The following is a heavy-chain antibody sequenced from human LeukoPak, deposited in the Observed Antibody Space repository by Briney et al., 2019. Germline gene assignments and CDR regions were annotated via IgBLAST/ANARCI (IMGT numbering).Heavy chain of an antibody. CDR1: GYTFTSYD. V-gene: IGHV1-8*03. CDR2: MNPNSGNT. Sequence: ASVKVSCKASGYTFTSYDINWVRQATGQGLEWMGWMNPNSGNTGYAQKFQGRVTITRNTSISTAYMELSRLRSEDTAVYYCARVVGGYLTFPDAFDFWGQGTMVTVSS. D-gene: IGHD1-26*01. CDR3: ARVVGGYLTFPDAFDF. J-gene: IGHJ3*01.